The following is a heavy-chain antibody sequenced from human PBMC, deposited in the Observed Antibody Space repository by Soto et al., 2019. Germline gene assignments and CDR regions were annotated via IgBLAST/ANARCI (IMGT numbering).Heavy chain of an antibody. J-gene: IGHJ6*02. V-gene: IGHV1-18*01. CDR2: ISTYNGDT. CDR1: GYTFTRSG. Sequence: ASVKVSCKASGYTFTRSGISWVRQAPGQGLEWMGWISTYNGDTNYAQTFQGRVTMTTDTSTSTVHMEVRSLRSDDTAVYYCAREGVSPYYYYGMDVWGQGTPVTVSS. CDR3: AREGVSPYYYYGMDV.